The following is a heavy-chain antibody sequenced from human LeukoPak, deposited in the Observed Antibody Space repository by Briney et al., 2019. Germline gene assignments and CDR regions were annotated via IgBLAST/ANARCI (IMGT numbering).Heavy chain of an antibody. V-gene: IGHV1-69*01. CDR1: GGTFSSYA. D-gene: IGHD3-10*01. Sequence: GSSVKVSCKASGGTFSSYAISWVRQAPGQGLEWMGGIIPIFGTVNYAQKFQGRVTITADESTSTAYMELSSLRSEDTAVYYCARELGYGSGSYDYYYYGMDVWGKGTTVTVSS. CDR3: ARELGYGSGSYDYYYYGMDV. J-gene: IGHJ6*04. CDR2: IIPIFGTV.